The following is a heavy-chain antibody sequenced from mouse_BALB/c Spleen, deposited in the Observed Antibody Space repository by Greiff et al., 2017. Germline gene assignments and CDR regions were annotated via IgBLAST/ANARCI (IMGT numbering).Heavy chain of an antibody. V-gene: IGHV5-17*02. CDR3: ARSPLRDYFDY. Sequence: EVMLVESGGGLVQPGGSRKLSCAASGFTFSSFGMHWVRQAPEKGLEWVAYISSGSSTIYYADTVKGRFTISRDNPKNTLFLQMTSLRSEDTAMYYCARSPLRDYFDYWGQGTTLTVSS. CDR1: GFTFSSFG. D-gene: IGHD2-4*01. CDR2: ISSGSSTI. J-gene: IGHJ2*01.